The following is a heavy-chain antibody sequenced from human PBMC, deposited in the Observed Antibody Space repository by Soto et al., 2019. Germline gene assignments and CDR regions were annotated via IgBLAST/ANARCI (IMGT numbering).Heavy chain of an antibody. V-gene: IGHV4-59*01. D-gene: IGHD6-19*01. CDR3: AGGYSSVAFDV. Sequence: SETLSLTCTVSGGSISSYYWSWIRQPPGKGLGWIGYFYYGGSTNYNPSLKSRVTISIDTSKNQFSLKLFSVTAADTAVYYCAGGYSSVAFDVWGQGTMVTVSS. CDR1: GGSISSYY. J-gene: IGHJ3*01. CDR2: FYYGGST.